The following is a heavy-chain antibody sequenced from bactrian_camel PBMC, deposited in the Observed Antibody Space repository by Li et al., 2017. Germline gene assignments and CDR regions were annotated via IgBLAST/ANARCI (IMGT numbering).Heavy chain of an antibody. V-gene: IGHV3S31*01. Sequence: DVQLVESGGGSALAGGSVRLSCAASGYTFNTYSWFRQAPGQEREGVAAIDTGDGSTYYLNSVEGRFTISHDNAKNTLYLQMNSLKPEDTAMYYCAAVRYGVTWYPLCRARSADFGYWGQGTQVTVS. CDR2: IDTGDGST. D-gene: IGHD6*01. CDR1: GYTFNTY. J-gene: IGHJ6*01. CDR3: AAVRYGVTWYPLCRARSADFGY.